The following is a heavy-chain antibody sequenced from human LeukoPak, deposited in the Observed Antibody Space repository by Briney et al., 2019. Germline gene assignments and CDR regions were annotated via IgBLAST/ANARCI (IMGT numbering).Heavy chain of an antibody. CDR2: INPTSGAT. Sequence: ASVKVSCKASGYTFTDYYMYWVRQAPGQGLDWVGWINPTSGATNYAQKFQGRVTMTRDTSNNTPYMELSRLRSDDTAVYYCAREFRTTTWSFDAFDLWGQGTMLTVSS. CDR1: GYTFTDYY. CDR3: AREFRTTTWSFDAFDL. V-gene: IGHV1-2*02. D-gene: IGHD1/OR15-1a*01. J-gene: IGHJ3*01.